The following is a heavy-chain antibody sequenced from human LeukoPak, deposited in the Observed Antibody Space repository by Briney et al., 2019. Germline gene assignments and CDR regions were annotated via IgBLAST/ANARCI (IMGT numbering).Heavy chain of an antibody. CDR2: INPNSGGT. CDR3: ARDRECFGELDFDY. Sequence: ASVKVSCKASGYTFTGYYMHWVRQAPGQGLEWMGWINPNSGGTNYAQKFQGGVTMTRDTSLSTAYMELSRLRSDDTAVYYCARDRECFGELDFDYWGQGTLVTVSS. CDR1: GYTFTGYY. V-gene: IGHV1-2*02. J-gene: IGHJ4*02. D-gene: IGHD3-10*01.